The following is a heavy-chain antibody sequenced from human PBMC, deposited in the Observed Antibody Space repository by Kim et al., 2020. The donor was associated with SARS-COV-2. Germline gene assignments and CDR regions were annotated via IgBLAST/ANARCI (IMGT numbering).Heavy chain of an antibody. Sequence: GGSLRLSCAASGFTFNAYGVHWVRQAPGKGLEWVAVISYDGSTKYYVDSVKGRFTVSRDNSKNTVYLQMNSLTAEDTAVYYCAKDPNRGSLFFEYLQYWGQGTLVTVSS. CDR3: AKDPNRGSLFFEYLQY. CDR1: GFTFNAYG. D-gene: IGHD3-16*01. J-gene: IGHJ1*01. CDR2: ISYDGSTK. V-gene: IGHV3-30*18.